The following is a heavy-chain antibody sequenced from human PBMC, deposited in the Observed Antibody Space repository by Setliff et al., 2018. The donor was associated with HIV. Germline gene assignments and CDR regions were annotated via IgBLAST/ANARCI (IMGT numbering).Heavy chain of an antibody. Sequence: GASVKVSCKASGGTFRSYSINWVRQAPGQGLEWMGTIIPFIDATHYAQSFQGRLTITADESSNTAYMELSSLRLHDTAVHYCAKAAVEMTTIAFGGPPGYWGQGTLVTVSS. CDR1: GGTFRSYS. V-gene: IGHV1-69*11. CDR2: IIPFIDAT. CDR3: AKAAVEMTTIAFGGPPGY. J-gene: IGHJ4*02. D-gene: IGHD3-16*01.